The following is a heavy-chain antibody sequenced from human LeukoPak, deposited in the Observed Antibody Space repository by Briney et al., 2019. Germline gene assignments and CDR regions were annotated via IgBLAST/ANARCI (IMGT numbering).Heavy chain of an antibody. V-gene: IGHV1-2*02. J-gene: IGHJ5*02. CDR1: GYTFSDYY. Sequence: GASVKVSCKAYGYTFSDYYLPWVRQAPGQGLEWMGCINPKTGGANFAEKFQGRVTMTRDTSIRTVYMELSRVTYDDTALYYCARGVGTSWFDPWGQGTLVTVSS. CDR3: ARGVGTSWFDP. D-gene: IGHD2-2*01. CDR2: INPKTGGA.